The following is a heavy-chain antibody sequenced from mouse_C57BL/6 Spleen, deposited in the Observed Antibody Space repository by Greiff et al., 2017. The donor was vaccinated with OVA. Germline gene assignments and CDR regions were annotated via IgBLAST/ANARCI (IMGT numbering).Heavy chain of an antibody. CDR1: GFTFSSYA. D-gene: IGHD1-1*01. CDR3: TKLPLNYYGSSYGYFDV. V-gene: IGHV5-9-1*02. J-gene: IGHJ1*03. Sequence: EVQGVESGEGLVKPGGSLKLSCAASGFTFSSYAMSWVRQTPEKRLEWVAYISSGGDYIYYADTVKGRFTISRDNARNTLYLQMSSLKSEDTAMYYCTKLPLNYYGSSYGYFDVWGTGTTVTVSS. CDR2: ISSGGDYI.